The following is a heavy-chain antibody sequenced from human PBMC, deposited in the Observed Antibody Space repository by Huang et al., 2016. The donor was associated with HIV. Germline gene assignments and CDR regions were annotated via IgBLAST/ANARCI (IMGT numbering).Heavy chain of an antibody. D-gene: IGHD2-15*01. CDR1: SYIFTNYG. V-gene: IGHV1-18*01. CDR3: ARSVAEGHLDF. J-gene: IGHJ4*02. Sequence: QVQLVQSGAEVKKPGASVWVSCKASSYIFTNYGITWLRQAPGRGLGWMGWVSTYSANTKFEQKFQGRVSMTTDTSTNTAYLELRSLRSDDTAVYFCARSVAEGHLDFWGQGTLVTVSS. CDR2: VSTYSANT.